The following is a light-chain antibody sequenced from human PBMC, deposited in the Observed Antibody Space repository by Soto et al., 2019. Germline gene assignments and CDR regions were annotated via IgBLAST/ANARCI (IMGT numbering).Light chain of an antibody. Sequence: QSALTQPASVSGSPGQSITVSCTGTSSDVGGYNSVSWYQQHPGKPPKLIIYEVSNRPSGVSDRFSGSRSGNTASLTISGLQAEDEADYYCSSYTSTSSYVFATGTKVTAL. CDR1: SSDVGGYNS. V-gene: IGLV2-14*03. J-gene: IGLJ1*01. CDR2: EVS. CDR3: SSYTSTSSYV.